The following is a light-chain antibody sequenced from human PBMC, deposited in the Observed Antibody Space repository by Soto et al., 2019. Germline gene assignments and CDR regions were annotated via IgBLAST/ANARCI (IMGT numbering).Light chain of an antibody. CDR1: SSDVGGYNY. Sequence: QSSLTQPASVSGVPGQSITISCTGTSSDVGGYNYVSWYQHHPGKAPKLMIYDVSNRPSGVSNRFSGSKSGNTASLTISGLQAEDEADYYCSSYTSSSTDVFGTGTKVTVL. CDR3: SSYTSSSTDV. CDR2: DVS. V-gene: IGLV2-14*03. J-gene: IGLJ1*01.